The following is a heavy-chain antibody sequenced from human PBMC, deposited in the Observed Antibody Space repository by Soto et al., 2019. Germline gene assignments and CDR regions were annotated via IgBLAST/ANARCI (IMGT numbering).Heavy chain of an antibody. CDR2: MNEDGGTT. J-gene: IGHJ6*02. D-gene: IGHD3-10*01. Sequence: GGXLILSFTSSVFTFSSYWMHWVRQAPGKGLVWVSRMNEDGGTTDYADSVKGRFTISRDNAKNTLYLQMNSLRVEDTAVYYCASDLSGRADVWGQGTTVTVSS. V-gene: IGHV3-74*01. CDR3: ASDLSGRADV. CDR1: VFTFSSYW.